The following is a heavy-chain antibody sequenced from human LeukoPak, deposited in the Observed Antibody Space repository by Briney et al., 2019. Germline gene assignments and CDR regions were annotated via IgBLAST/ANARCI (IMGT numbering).Heavy chain of an antibody. V-gene: IGHV4-30-4*01. Sequence: SETLSLTCTVSGGSISSGDYYWSWIRQPPGKGLEWIGYIYYSGSTYYNPSLKSRVTISVDTSKNQFSLKLGSVTAADTAVYYCARGRMVRGVIIWFDPWGQGTLVTVSS. CDR3: ARGRMVRGVIIWFDP. CDR2: IYYSGST. J-gene: IGHJ5*02. CDR1: GGSISSGDYY. D-gene: IGHD3-10*01.